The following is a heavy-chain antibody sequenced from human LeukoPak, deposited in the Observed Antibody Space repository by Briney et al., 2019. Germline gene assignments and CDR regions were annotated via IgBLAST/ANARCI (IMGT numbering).Heavy chain of an antibody. CDR2: INPNSGGT. V-gene: IGHV1-2*02. CDR3: ARGAVVATLGWFDP. J-gene: IGHJ5*02. Sequence: ASVKVSCKASGYTFTGYYLHWVRQAPGQGLEWMGWINPNSGGTNYAQKFQGRATMTRDTSIRTAYMELSRLRSDDTAVYYCARGAVVATLGWFDPWGQGTLVTVSS. CDR1: GYTFTGYY. D-gene: IGHD2-15*01.